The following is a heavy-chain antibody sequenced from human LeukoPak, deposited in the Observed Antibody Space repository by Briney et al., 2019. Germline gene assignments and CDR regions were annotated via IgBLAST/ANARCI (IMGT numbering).Heavy chain of an antibody. J-gene: IGHJ4*02. Sequence: SETLSLTCTVSGGSISSSSYYWGWIRQPPGKGLEWIGSIYYSGSTYYNPSLKSRVTISVDTSKNQFSLKLSSVTAADTAVYYCARGGGAKYYDFWSGYYRTPFDYWGQGTLVTVSS. D-gene: IGHD3-3*01. V-gene: IGHV4-39*07. CDR2: IYYSGST. CDR3: ARGGGAKYYDFWSGYYRTPFDY. CDR1: GGSISSSSYY.